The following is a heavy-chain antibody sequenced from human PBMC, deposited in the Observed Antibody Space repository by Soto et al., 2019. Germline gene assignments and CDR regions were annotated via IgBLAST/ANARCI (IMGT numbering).Heavy chain of an antibody. CDR2: ISSSSSTI. D-gene: IGHD3-3*01. V-gene: IGHV3-48*01. Sequence: GGSLRLSCAASGFTFSSYSMNWVRQAPGKGPEWVSYISSSSSTIYYADSVKGRFTISRDNAKNSLYLQMNSLRAEDTAVYYCARADFWSGYYPSYMDVWGKGTTVTVSS. CDR1: GFTFSSYS. CDR3: ARADFWSGYYPSYMDV. J-gene: IGHJ6*03.